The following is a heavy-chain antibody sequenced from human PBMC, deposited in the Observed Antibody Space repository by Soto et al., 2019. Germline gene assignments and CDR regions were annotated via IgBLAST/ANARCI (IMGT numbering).Heavy chain of an antibody. J-gene: IGHJ3*02. V-gene: IGHV3-30*18. D-gene: IGHD2-15*01. CDR2: MSNDGTKK. Sequence: GGSLRLSCETSGFRFSSFGMHWVRQAPGRGLEWVAVMSNDGTKKFYADSVKGRFIISRDNSKNTLYLQMFSLRIEDTAVYYFAQGRLRAGALLPMYLDAFEIWDRGTMVTASS. CDR3: AQGRLRAGALLPMYLDAFEI. CDR1: GFRFSSFG.